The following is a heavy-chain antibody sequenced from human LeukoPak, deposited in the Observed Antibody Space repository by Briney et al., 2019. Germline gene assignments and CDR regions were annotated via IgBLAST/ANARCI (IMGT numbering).Heavy chain of an antibody. Sequence: GGSLRLSCAASGFTFSSYEMNWVRQAPWKGLEWVSGISGSGSNTYYADSVKGRFTISRDDSKNTLFLQINSLRAEDTAVYYCAKAGSIRYDYWGQGALVTVSS. CDR2: ISGSGSNT. CDR1: GFTFSSYE. V-gene: IGHV3-23*01. D-gene: IGHD1-26*01. J-gene: IGHJ4*02. CDR3: AKAGSIRYDY.